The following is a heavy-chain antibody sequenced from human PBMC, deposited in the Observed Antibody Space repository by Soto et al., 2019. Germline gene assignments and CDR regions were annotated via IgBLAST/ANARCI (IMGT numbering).Heavy chain of an antibody. J-gene: IGHJ4*02. D-gene: IGHD5-18*01. CDR2: IYYSGST. CDR3: ARGLYLEADWIQLWLDY. CDR1: GGSVSSGSYY. Sequence: PSETLSLTCTVSGGSVSSGSYYWSWIRQPPGKGLEWIGYIYYSGSTNYNPSLKSRVTISVDTSKNQFSLKLSSVTAADTAVYYCARGLYLEADWIQLWLDYWGEGTMVTVYS. V-gene: IGHV4-61*01.